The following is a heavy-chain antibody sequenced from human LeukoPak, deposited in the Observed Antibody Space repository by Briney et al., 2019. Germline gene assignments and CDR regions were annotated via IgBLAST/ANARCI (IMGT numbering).Heavy chain of an antibody. CDR2: INAGNGNT. Sequence: GASVKVSCKASGYTFTSYAMHWVRQAPGQRLEWMGWINAGNGNTKYSQKFQGRVTITRGTSASTAYMELSSLRSEDTAVYYCARGTTDYYYYGMDVWGQGTTVTVSS. V-gene: IGHV1-3*01. CDR3: ARGTTDYYYYGMDV. J-gene: IGHJ6*02. D-gene: IGHD4-11*01. CDR1: GYTFTSYA.